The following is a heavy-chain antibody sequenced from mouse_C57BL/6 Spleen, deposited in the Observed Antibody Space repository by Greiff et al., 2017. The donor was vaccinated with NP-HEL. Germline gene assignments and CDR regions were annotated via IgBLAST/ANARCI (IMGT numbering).Heavy chain of an antibody. D-gene: IGHD1-1*02. V-gene: IGHV1-82*01. CDR3: VREGGSVLDY. CDR2: IYPGDGDT. Sequence: VQLQQSGPELVKPGASVKISCKASGYAFSSSWMNWVKQRPGKGLEWIGRIYPGDGDTNYNGKFKGKATLTPDKSSSTAYMQLSSLTSEDTAVYFCVREGGSVLDYWGEGTSVTVSS. J-gene: IGHJ4*01. CDR1: GYAFSSSW.